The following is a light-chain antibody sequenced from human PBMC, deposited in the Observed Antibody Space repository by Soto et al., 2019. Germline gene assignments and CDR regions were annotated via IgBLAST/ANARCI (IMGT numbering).Light chain of an antibody. Sequence: AIQMTQSPSSLSASVGDRVTITCRAIQDIRNDLGWYQQRPGKPPKVLIYAASNLQSGVPPRFSGSGSGTDFALTITSLQPEDFATYYCLQDYNRPYTFGQGTKLEF. CDR3: LQDYNRPYT. J-gene: IGKJ2*01. V-gene: IGKV1-6*01. CDR1: QDIRND. CDR2: AAS.